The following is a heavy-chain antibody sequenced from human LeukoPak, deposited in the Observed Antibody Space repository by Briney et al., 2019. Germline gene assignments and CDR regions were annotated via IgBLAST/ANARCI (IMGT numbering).Heavy chain of an antibody. Sequence: SETLSLTCAVYGGSFSGYYWSWIRQPPGKGLEWIGEINHSGSTNCNPSLKSRVTISVDTSKNQFSLKLSSVTAADTAVYYCARGRGTMGATYDYWGQGTLVTVSS. J-gene: IGHJ4*02. V-gene: IGHV4-34*01. CDR2: INHSGST. CDR3: ARGRGTMGATYDY. CDR1: GGSFSGYY. D-gene: IGHD1-26*01.